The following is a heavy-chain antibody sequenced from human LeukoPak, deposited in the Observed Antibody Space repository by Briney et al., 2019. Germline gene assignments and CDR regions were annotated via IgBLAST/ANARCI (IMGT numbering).Heavy chain of an antibody. CDR3: ARDKFVEGDYGDYYLVGFDY. CDR2: IKQDGSEK. J-gene: IGHJ4*02. V-gene: IGHV3-7*01. Sequence: GGGLVQPGGSLRLSCAASGFTFSSYWMSWVRQAPGKGLEWVANIKQDGSEKYYVDSVKGRFTISRDNAKNSLYLQMNSLRAEDTAVYYCARDKFVEGDYGDYYLVGFDYWGQGTLVTVSS. D-gene: IGHD4-17*01. CDR1: GFTFSSYW.